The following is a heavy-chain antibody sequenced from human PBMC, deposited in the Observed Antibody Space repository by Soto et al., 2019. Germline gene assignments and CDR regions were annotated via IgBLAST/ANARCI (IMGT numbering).Heavy chain of an antibody. CDR2: IIPIFGTA. V-gene: IGHV1-69*01. CDR3: ARELVVVVPKGGFDP. CDR1: GGTFSSYA. J-gene: IGHJ5*02. D-gene: IGHD3-22*01. Sequence: QVQLVQSGAEVQKPGSSVTVSCKASGGTFSSYAISWVRQAPGQGLEWMGGIIPIFGTANYAQKFQGRVTITADESTSTAYMELSSLRSEDTAVYYCARELVVVVPKGGFDPWGQGTLVTVSS.